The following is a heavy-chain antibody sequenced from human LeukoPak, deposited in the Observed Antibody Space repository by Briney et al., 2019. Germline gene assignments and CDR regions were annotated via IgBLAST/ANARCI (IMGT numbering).Heavy chain of an antibody. CDR3: ARDHSKMDV. CDR2: ISSSSSYI. Sequence: GGSLRLSCAASGFTFSSYSMNWVRQAPGKGLEWVSSISSSSSYIYYADSVKGRFTISRDNAKNSLYLQTNSLRAEDTAVYYCARDHSKMDVWGKGATVTVSS. V-gene: IGHV3-21*01. CDR1: GFTFSSYS. J-gene: IGHJ6*04. D-gene: IGHD4-11*01.